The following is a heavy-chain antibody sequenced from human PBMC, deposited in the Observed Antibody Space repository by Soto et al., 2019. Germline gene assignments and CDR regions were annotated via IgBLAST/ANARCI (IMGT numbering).Heavy chain of an antibody. CDR2: IYYSGST. V-gene: IGHV4-59*08. D-gene: IGHD2-15*01. CDR3: ARTYCSGGSCYDLFDY. Sequence: SETLSLTCTVSGGSISSYYWSWIRQPPGKGLEWIGYIYYSGSTNYNPSLKSRVTISVDTSKNQFSLKLSSVTAADTAVYYCARTYCSGGSCYDLFDYWGQGTPVTVSS. J-gene: IGHJ4*02. CDR1: GGSISSYY.